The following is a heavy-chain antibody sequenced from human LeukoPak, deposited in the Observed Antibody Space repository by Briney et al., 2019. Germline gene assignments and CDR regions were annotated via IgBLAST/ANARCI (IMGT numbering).Heavy chain of an antibody. CDR3: ARDGHHRDGYRD. V-gene: IGHV4-39*07. CDR2: IYYSGST. D-gene: IGHD5-24*01. J-gene: IGHJ4*02. Sequence: SETLSLTCTVSGGSISSSSYYWGWIRQPPGKGLEWIGSIYYSGSTYYNPSLKSRVTISVDTSKNQFSLKLSSVTAADTAVYYCARDGHHRDGYRDWGQGTLVTVSS. CDR1: GGSISSSSYY.